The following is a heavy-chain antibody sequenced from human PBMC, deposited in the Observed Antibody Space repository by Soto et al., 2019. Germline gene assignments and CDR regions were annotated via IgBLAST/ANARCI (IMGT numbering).Heavy chain of an antibody. CDR3: ARGGDPYCGGDCYSDTWFDP. CDR1: GGSISSGDYY. D-gene: IGHD2-21*02. CDR2: IYYSGST. J-gene: IGHJ5*02. Sequence: SETLSLTCTVSGGSISSGDYYWSWIRQPPGKGLDWIGYIYYSGSTYYNPSLKSRVTISVDTSKNQFSLKLSSVTAADTAVYYCARGGDPYCGGDCYSDTWFDPWGQGTLVTVSS. V-gene: IGHV4-30-4*01.